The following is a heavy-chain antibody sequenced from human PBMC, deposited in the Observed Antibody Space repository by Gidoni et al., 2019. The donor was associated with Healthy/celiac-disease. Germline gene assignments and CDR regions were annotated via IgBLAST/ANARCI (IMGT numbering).Heavy chain of an antibody. CDR2: IYPGDSDT. CDR3: ARFWPNWNDGDYYYGMDV. Sequence: EVQLVQSGAEVKKPGESLKISCKGSGYSFTSYWIGWVRQMPGKGLEWMGIIYPGDSDTRYSPSSADKSISTAYLQWSSLKASDTAMYYCARFWPNWNDGDYYYGMDVWGQGTTVTVSS. V-gene: IGHV5-51*01. J-gene: IGHJ6*02. CDR1: GYSFTSYW. D-gene: IGHD1-1*01.